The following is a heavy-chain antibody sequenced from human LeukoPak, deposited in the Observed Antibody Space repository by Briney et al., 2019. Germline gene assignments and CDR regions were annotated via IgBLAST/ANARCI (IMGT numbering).Heavy chain of an antibody. CDR2: INPNSGGT. CDR3: ASSQYYYDSSGYYYFDY. CDR1: GYTFTGYY. V-gene: IGHV1-2*02. J-gene: IGHJ4*02. D-gene: IGHD3-22*01. Sequence: GASVKVSCKASGYTFTGYYMHWVRQAPGQGLEWMGWINPNSGGTNYAQKFQGRVTMTRDTSISTAYMELSRLRSDDTAVYYCASSQYYYDSSGYYYFDYWGQGTLVTVSS.